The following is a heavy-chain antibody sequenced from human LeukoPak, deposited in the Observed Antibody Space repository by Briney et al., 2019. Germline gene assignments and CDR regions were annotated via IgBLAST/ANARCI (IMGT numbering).Heavy chain of an antibody. J-gene: IGHJ4*02. CDR3: ARGHYYDTSGDY. V-gene: IGHV4-59*11. CDR1: GDSISSHY. Sequence: SETLSLTCAVSGDSISSHYWSWIRQPPGKGLEWIGYIDYSGGTNYNPSLKSRVTISVDTSKNQFSLNLCSVTAADTAVYYCARGHYYDTSGDYWGQGTLVTVSS. D-gene: IGHD3-22*01. CDR2: IDYSGGT.